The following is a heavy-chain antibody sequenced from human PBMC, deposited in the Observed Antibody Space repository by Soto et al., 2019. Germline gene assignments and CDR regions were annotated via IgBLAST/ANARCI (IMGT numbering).Heavy chain of an antibody. J-gene: IGHJ4*02. CDR3: AIDRAAGGY. V-gene: IGHV3-48*03. D-gene: IGHD6-13*01. CDR1: GFSFSNYE. Sequence: EVQLVESGAGLVQPGASLRLSCAASGFSFSNYEMNWVRQAPGKGLEWVAYISSSGTTVHYADSVGGRFTVSRDNARNSLYLQMNTLRVEDTALYYCAIDRAAGGYWGQGTLVTVSS. CDR2: ISSSGTTV.